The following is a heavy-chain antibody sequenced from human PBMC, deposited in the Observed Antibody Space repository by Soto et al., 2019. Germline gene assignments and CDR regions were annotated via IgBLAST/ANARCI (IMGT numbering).Heavy chain of an antibody. V-gene: IGHV4-4*02. CDR2: IYHRGGT. Sequence: QVQLQESGPGLVKPSGTLSLTCAVSGGSISSSNWWSWVRQPPGKGLEWIGEIYHRGGTNYNPSLNRRVTIILDKSKNQLSLMLSSVTAADTAVYYCARVVGGYCYGRDVWGQGTTVTVSS. J-gene: IGHJ6*02. CDR3: ARVVGGYCYGRDV. CDR1: GGSISSSNW. D-gene: IGHD2-2*01.